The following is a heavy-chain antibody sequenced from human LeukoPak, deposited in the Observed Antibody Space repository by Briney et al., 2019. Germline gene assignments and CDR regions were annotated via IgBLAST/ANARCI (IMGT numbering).Heavy chain of an antibody. V-gene: IGHV1-8*01. Sequence: ASVKVSCKASGYTFTSYDISWVRQATGQGLEWMGWMNPNSGNTGYAQKFQGRVTMTRNTSISTAYMELSSLRSEDTAVYYCARDSLNNYYYYYYMDVGGKGTTVTVS. CDR3: ARDSLNNYYYYYYMDV. CDR1: GYTFTSYD. J-gene: IGHJ6*03. CDR2: MNPNSGNT. D-gene: IGHD5-18*01.